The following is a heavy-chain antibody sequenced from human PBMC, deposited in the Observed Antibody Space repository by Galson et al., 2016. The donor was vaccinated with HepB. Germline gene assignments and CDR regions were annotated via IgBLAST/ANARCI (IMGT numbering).Heavy chain of an antibody. D-gene: IGHD6-25*01. Sequence: SVKVSCKASGDTFTGYYIHWVRQAPGQGLEWMAWLSANSGATNYAQKFQGWVTMTRDTSISTAYMELTSLTSDATAIYYCATSTGYRSGWGAFDIWGQGTPVTVSS. CDR2: LSANSGAT. V-gene: IGHV1-2*04. CDR3: ATSTGYRSGWGAFDI. CDR1: GDTFTGYY. J-gene: IGHJ4*02.